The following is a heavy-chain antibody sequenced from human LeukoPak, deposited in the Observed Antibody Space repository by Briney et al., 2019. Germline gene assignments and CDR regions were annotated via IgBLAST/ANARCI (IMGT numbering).Heavy chain of an antibody. D-gene: IGHD5-12*01. CDR3: ARDGGYDVFDY. CDR1: GFTFSSYG. J-gene: IGHJ4*02. V-gene: IGHV3-33*01. Sequence: GGSLRLSCAASGFTFSSYGMHWVRQAPGRGLEWVAVIWYDGSNKYYADSVKGRFTISRDNSKNTLYLQMNSLRAEDTAVYYCARDGGYDVFDYWGQGTLVTVSS. CDR2: IWYDGSNK.